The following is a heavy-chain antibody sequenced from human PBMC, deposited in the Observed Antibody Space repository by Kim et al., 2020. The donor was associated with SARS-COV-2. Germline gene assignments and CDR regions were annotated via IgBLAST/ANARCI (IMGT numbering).Heavy chain of an antibody. J-gene: IGHJ3*02. CDR1: GYSFTSYW. CDR3: ARLGGSSYRMYAFDI. V-gene: IGHV5-51*01. CDR2: IYPGDSDT. Sequence: GESLKISCKGSGYSFTSYWIGWVRQMPGKGLEWMGIIYPGDSDTRYSPSFQGQVTISADKSISTAYLQWSSLKASDTAMYYCARLGGSSYRMYAFDIWGQGTMVTVSS. D-gene: IGHD6-6*01.